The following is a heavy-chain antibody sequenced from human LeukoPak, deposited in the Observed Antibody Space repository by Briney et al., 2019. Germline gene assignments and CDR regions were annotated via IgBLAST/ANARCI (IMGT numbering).Heavy chain of an antibody. CDR3: ARDVSDCSGGSCYSYFDY. CDR2: INPNSGGT. Sequence: ASVKVSCKASGYTFTGYYMHWVRQAPGQGLEWMGWINPNSGGTNYAQKFQGRVTMTRDTSISTAYMELSRLRSDDTAVYYCARDVSDCSGGSCYSYFDYWGQGTLVTVSS. V-gene: IGHV1-2*02. J-gene: IGHJ4*02. CDR1: GYTFTGYY. D-gene: IGHD2-15*01.